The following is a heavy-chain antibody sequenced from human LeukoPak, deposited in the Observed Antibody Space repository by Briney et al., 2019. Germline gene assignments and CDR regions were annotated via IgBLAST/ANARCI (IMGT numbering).Heavy chain of an antibody. Sequence: SETLSLTCTVSGGSISTYYWTWIRQPPGKGLEWIGNIYYSGSTNYNPSLKSRVTIPVDMSRNQFSLKLTSVTAADTALYYCARGTRGYGSGSYYYYGMDVWGQGTTVTVSS. J-gene: IGHJ6*02. V-gene: IGHV4-59*01. D-gene: IGHD3-10*01. CDR3: ARGTRGYGSGSYYYYGMDV. CDR1: GGSISTYY. CDR2: IYYSGST.